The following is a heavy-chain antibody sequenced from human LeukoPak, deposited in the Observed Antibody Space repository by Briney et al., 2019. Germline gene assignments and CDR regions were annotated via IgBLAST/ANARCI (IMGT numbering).Heavy chain of an antibody. Sequence: SETLSLTCTVSGGSISNPSYFWGWILQPPGKGLEWIGTIYYSESTYYNSSLKGRVTISADTSKNQFSLKLSSLTAADTAVYYCAVLLWFGAAGGGSWGQGALVTVSS. CDR2: IYYSEST. CDR1: GGSISNPSYF. D-gene: IGHD3-10*01. V-gene: IGHV4-39*01. CDR3: AVLLWFGAAGGGS. J-gene: IGHJ5*02.